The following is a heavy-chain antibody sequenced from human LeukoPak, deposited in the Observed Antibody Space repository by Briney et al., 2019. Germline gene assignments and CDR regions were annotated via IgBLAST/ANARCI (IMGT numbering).Heavy chain of an antibody. CDR1: GFIFNNYN. CDR3: ARDGTD. V-gene: IGHV3-33*08. CDR2: IWFDGSTR. Sequence: GGSLRLSCAASGFIFNNYNMNWVRQAPGMGLEWVAVIWFDGSTRYYADSVKGRFIISRDNSNNTLYLQMNSLRAEDTAVYYCARDGTDWGQGTLVTVSS. D-gene: IGHD1-1*01. J-gene: IGHJ4*02.